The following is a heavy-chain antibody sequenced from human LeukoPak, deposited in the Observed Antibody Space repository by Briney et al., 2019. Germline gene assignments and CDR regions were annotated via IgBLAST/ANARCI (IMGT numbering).Heavy chain of an antibody. J-gene: IGHJ4*02. CDR3: AKGAFDYIEIAYFDY. CDR1: GFTFSNYA. CDR2: LIGSSGTT. V-gene: IGHV3-23*01. Sequence: GGSLRLSSAASGFTFSNYAMNWVRQAPGKGLEWVAILIGSSGTTDYADSAKGRFTISRDNSKNTLFLQMNSLRAEDTAIYYCAKGAFDYIEIAYFDYWGQGALVTVSS. D-gene: IGHD5-12*01.